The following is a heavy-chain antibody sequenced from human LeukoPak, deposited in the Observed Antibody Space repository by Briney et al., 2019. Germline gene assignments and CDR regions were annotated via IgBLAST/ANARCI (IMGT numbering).Heavy chain of an antibody. V-gene: IGHV1-69*13. J-gene: IGHJ6*03. Sequence: GASVKVSCKASGGTFSSYAISWVRQAPGQGLEWMGGIIPIFGTANYAQKFQGRVTITADESTSTAYMELSSLRSEDTAVYYCASFTEMATIRDYYYYMDVWGKGTTVTISS. CDR3: ASFTEMATIRDYYYYMDV. D-gene: IGHD5-24*01. CDR2: IIPIFGTA. CDR1: GGTFSSYA.